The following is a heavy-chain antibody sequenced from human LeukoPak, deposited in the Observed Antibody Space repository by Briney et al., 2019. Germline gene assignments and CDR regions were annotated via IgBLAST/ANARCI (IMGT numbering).Heavy chain of an antibody. J-gene: IGHJ6*03. CDR2: IYYSGST. V-gene: IGHV4-59*01. D-gene: IGHD6-13*01. Sequence: PSETLSLTCTVSGGSISSYYWSWIRQPPGKGLEWIGYIYYSGSTNYNPSLKSRVTIPVDTSKNQFSLKLSSVTAADPAVYYCARTTEAHSWRTRYYDYYMDVWGKGTTVTVSS. CDR1: GGSISSYY. CDR3: ARTTEAHSWRTRYYDYYMDV.